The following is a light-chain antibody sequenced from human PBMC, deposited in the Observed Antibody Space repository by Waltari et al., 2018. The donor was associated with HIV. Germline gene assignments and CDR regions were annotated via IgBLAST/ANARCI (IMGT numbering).Light chain of an antibody. Sequence: DIVLTQSPATLSLSPGERATLSCRASQSVGTFLAWYQQKPGQAPRLLIHDASKRASGIPARFSGSGSGTDFTLTISSLEPEDFAIYRCQQRGGWPQSFGQGTKLEIK. V-gene: IGKV3-11*01. CDR2: DAS. CDR3: QQRGGWPQS. CDR1: QSVGTF. J-gene: IGKJ2*03.